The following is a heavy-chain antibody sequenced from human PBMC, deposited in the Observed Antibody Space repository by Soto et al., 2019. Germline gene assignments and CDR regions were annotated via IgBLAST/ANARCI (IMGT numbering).Heavy chain of an antibody. CDR3: ARDGALWFGGLQLPGGAGMDV. J-gene: IGHJ6*02. V-gene: IGHV1-69*05. Sequence: QVQLVQSGAEVKKPGSSGKLSCKASGGTFSSYAISWVRQAPGQGLEWMGGIIPIFGTANYAQKFQGRVTITQDESTSPAYMGLSSLRSEDTAVYYCARDGALWFGGLQLPGGAGMDVWGQGTTVTVSS. CDR1: GGTFSSYA. CDR2: IIPIFGTA. D-gene: IGHD3-10*01.